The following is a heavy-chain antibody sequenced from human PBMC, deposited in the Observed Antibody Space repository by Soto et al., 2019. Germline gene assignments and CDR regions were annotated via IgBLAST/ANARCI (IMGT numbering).Heavy chain of an antibody. Sequence: GGSLRLSCAASGFTFSSYAMIWVRQAPGKGLEWVSAISGSGGSTYYADSVKGRFTISRDNSKNTLYLQMNSLRAEDTAVYYCAKDPFRAVAGTIIGYYFEYWGQGTLVTVSS. CDR1: GFTFSSYA. V-gene: IGHV3-23*01. J-gene: IGHJ4*02. D-gene: IGHD6-19*01. CDR3: AKDPFRAVAGTIIGYYFEY. CDR2: ISGSGGST.